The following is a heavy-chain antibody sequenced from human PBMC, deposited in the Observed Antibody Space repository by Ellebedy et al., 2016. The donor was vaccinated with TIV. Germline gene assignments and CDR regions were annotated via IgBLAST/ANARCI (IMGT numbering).Heavy chain of an antibody. CDR1: GFTFSSYE. V-gene: IGHV3-48*03. Sequence: GESLKISCAASGFTFSSYEMNWVRQAPGKGLEWVSYISSSGSTIYYADSVKGRFTISRDNAKNSLYLQMNSLRAEDTAVYYCAREMDYGDYNNWCDPWGQGTLVTVSS. J-gene: IGHJ5*02. D-gene: IGHD4-17*01. CDR3: AREMDYGDYNNWCDP. CDR2: ISSSGSTI.